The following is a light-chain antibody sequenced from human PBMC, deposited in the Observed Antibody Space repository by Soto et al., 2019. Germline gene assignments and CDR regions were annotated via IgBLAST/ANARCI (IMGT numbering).Light chain of an antibody. CDR3: QQRTNWPPWT. CDR1: QSFSSY. V-gene: IGKV3-11*01. J-gene: IGKJ1*01. CDR2: DAS. Sequence: EIVLTQSPATLSLSPGERATLSCRASQSFSSYLAWYEQKPGQAPRLLIYDASNRAPGIPTRFSGSGSGTDFTLTISSLEPEDFAVYYCQQRTNWPPWTFGQGTKVEIK.